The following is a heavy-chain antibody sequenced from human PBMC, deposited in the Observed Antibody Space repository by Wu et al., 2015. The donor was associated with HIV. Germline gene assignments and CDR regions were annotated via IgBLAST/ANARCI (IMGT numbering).Heavy chain of an antibody. D-gene: IGHD3-3*01. Sequence: QVQLVQSGAEVKKPGSSVKVSCKASGGTFSSNGITWVRQAPGQGLEWMGRIIPVFGTANYAQKFQGRVTITADESTSIAYMELNNLRSEDTAKYYCARVSVYPRGYYALDVWGQGTTVTVSS. J-gene: IGHJ6*02. CDR1: GGTFSSNG. V-gene: IGHV1-69*13. CDR2: IIPVFGTA. CDR3: ARVSVYPRGYYALDV.